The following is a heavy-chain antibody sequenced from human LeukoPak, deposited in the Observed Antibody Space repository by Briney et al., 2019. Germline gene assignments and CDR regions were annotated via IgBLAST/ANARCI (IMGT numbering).Heavy chain of an antibody. D-gene: IGHD1-26*01. V-gene: IGHV1-69*04. CDR1: GYTFTGYY. J-gene: IGHJ3*02. Sequence: SVKVSCKASGYTFTGYYMHWVRQAPGQGLEWMGRIIPILGIANYAQKFQGRVTITADKSTSTAYMELSSLRSEDTAVYYCAREGAIRDDAFDIWGQGTMVTVSS. CDR3: AREGAIRDDAFDI. CDR2: IIPILGIA.